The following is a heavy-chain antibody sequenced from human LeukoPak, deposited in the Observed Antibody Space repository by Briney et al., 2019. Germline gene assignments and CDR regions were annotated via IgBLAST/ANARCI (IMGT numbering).Heavy chain of an antibody. CDR1: GVXISSYY. J-gene: IGHJ3*02. CDR3: ARERGILRGDAFDI. CDR2: IFSNGNT. Sequence: SETLSLTCTVSGVXISSYYCTWIRQPAGKGLEWIGRIFSNGNTNYNPSLESRVTMSVDTSTNQFSLRLSSVTAADTAVYYCARERGILRGDAFDIWGQGTIVTVSS. V-gene: IGHV4-4*07. D-gene: IGHD1-26*01.